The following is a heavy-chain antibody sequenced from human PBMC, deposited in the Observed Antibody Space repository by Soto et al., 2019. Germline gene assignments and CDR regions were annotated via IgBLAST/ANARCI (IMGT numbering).Heavy chain of an antibody. D-gene: IGHD3-10*01. J-gene: IGHJ6*02. CDR1: GGSLNTGDYY. Sequence: SETLSLTCTGSGGSLNTGDYYWTWVRQPPGKGLEWSGNIFHSGSTYYTPSLQSRVTISLDPSKNHFSLKLSSVTPADTAVYYCARDRYYGSGTYYTFYSGMDVWGQGTTVT. CDR2: IFHSGST. CDR3: ARDRYYGSGTYYTFYSGMDV. V-gene: IGHV4-30-4*01.